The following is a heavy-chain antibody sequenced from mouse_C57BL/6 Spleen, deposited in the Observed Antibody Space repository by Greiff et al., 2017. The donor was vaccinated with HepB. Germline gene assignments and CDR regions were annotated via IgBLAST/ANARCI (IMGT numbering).Heavy chain of an antibody. CDR3: ARSSHYGSSRYFDV. D-gene: IGHD1-1*01. CDR2: IYPGDGDT. CDR1: GYAFSSYW. V-gene: IGHV1-80*01. Sequence: QVQLQQSGAELVKPGASVKISCKASGYAFSSYWMNWVKQRPGKGLEWIGQIYPGDGDTNYNGKFKGKATLTADKSSSTAYMQLSSLTSEDSAVYFCARSSHYGSSRYFDVWGTGTTVTVSS. J-gene: IGHJ1*03.